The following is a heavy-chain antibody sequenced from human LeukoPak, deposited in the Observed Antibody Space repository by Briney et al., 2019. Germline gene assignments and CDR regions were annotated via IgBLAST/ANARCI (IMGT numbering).Heavy chain of an antibody. CDR2: IYTSGST. CDR1: GGSISSGSYY. CDR3: ARSRYSSGTYYFDY. Sequence: PSETLSLTCTVSGGSISSGSYYWSWIRQPAGKGLEWIGRIYTSGSTNYNPSLKSRVTISVDTSKNQFSLKLSSVTAADTAVYYCARSRYSSGTYYFDYWGQGTLVTVSS. V-gene: IGHV4-61*02. D-gene: IGHD3-10*01. J-gene: IGHJ4*02.